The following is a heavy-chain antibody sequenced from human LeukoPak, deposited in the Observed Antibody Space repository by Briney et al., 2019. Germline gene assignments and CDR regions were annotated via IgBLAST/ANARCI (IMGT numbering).Heavy chain of an antibody. V-gene: IGHV3-21*01. J-gene: IGHJ4*02. CDR3: ASCSGGSCYSVGDY. CDR1: GFTFSSYS. D-gene: IGHD2-15*01. CDR2: ISSSSSYI. Sequence: GGSRRLSCAASGFTFSSYSMNWVRQAPGKGLEWVSSISSSSSYIYYADSVKGRFTISRDNAKNPLYLQMNSLRAEDTAVYYCASCSGGSCYSVGDYWGQGTLVTVSS.